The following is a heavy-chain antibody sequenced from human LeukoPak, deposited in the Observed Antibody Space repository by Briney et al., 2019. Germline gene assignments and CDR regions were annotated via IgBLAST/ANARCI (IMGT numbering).Heavy chain of an antibody. D-gene: IGHD2-2*02. Sequence: ASVKVSCKASGYTFTGYYMHWVRQAPGQGLEWMGWINPNSGGTNYAQKFQGWVTLTRDTSISTAYMELSRRRSDDTAVYYWARSGYCSSTSCYTPYKCINPWGQGTLVTVSS. J-gene: IGHJ5*02. CDR1: GYTFTGYY. CDR2: INPNSGGT. V-gene: IGHV1-2*04. CDR3: ARSGYCSSTSCYTPYKCINP.